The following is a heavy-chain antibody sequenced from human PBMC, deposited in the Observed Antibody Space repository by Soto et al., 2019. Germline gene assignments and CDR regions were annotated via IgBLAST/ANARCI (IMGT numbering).Heavy chain of an antibody. D-gene: IGHD3-10*01. J-gene: IGHJ5*02. CDR2: ISYDGSNK. CDR1: GFTFSSYG. CDR3: AKPKAGSGSYITNWFAP. V-gene: IGHV3-30*18. Sequence: GGSLRLSCAASGFTFSSYGMHWVRQAPGKGLEWVAVISYDGSNKYYADSVKGRFTISRDNSKNTLYLQMNSLRAEDTAVCYCAKPKAGSGSYITNWFAPWGQGTLVTVSS.